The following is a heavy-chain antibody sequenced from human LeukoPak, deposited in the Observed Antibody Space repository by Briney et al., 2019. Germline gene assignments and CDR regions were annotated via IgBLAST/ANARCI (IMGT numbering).Heavy chain of an antibody. D-gene: IGHD6-19*01. CDR2: ISGSGGST. J-gene: IGHJ4*02. Sequence: GGSLRLSCAASGFTFSSYAMSWVRQAPGKGLEWVSGISGSGGSTYYADSVKGRFTISRDNSKNTLYLQMNSLRAEDTAVYYCAKSPQWAWASEDYWGQGTLVTVSS. CDR1: GFTFSSYA. V-gene: IGHV3-23*01. CDR3: AKSPQWAWASEDY.